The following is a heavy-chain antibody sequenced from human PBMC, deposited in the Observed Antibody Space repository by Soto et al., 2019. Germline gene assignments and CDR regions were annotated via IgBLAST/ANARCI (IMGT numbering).Heavy chain of an antibody. V-gene: IGHV4-31*03. Sequence: SETLSLTCTVSGGSISSGGYYWSWIRQHPGKGLEWIGYIYYSGSTYYNPSLKSRVTISVDTSKNQFSLKPSSVTAADTAVYYCARDYGVVVPAAPAGGMDVWGQGTTVTVSS. CDR1: GGSISSGGYY. J-gene: IGHJ6*02. CDR2: IYYSGST. D-gene: IGHD2-2*01. CDR3: ARDYGVVVPAAPAGGMDV.